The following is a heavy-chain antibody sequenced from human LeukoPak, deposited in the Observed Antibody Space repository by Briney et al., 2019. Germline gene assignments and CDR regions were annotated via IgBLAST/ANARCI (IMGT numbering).Heavy chain of an antibody. J-gene: IGHJ4*02. CDR2: IYYSGTT. CDR1: GGSINNYY. D-gene: IGHD3-3*01. V-gene: IGHV4-59*12. CDR3: ARGSYDFWSGYPIYIDY. Sequence: TASETLSLTCIVSGGSINNYYWSWIRQPPGKGLEWIGYIYYSGTTNYNPSLKSRVTISVDTSKNQFSLKLSSVTAADTAVYYCARGSYDFWSGYPIYIDYWGQGTLVTVSS.